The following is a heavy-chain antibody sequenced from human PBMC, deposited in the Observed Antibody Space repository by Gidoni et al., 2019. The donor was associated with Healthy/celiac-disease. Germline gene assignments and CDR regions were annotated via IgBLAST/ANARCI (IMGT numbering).Heavy chain of an antibody. D-gene: IGHD3-16*01. CDR3: ARDVPGLGDY. CDR1: GYTFTSQY. J-gene: IGHJ4*02. V-gene: IGHV1-46*01. CDR2: INPSGGST. Sequence: QVQLVPSGAEVKKPGPSVKVSCKASGYTFTSQYMHWARQAPGQGLEWLGIINPSGGSTSYAQKFQGRVTMTRDTSTSTVYMELSSLRSEDTAVYYCARDVPGLGDYWGQGTLVTGSS.